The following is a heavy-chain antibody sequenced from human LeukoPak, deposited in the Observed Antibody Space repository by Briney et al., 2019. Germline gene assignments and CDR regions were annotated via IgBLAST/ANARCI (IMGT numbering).Heavy chain of an antibody. CDR3: ARLYYYGSGSYSYYFDY. CDR2: IYYSGST. J-gene: IGHJ4*02. Sequence: PSETLSLTCTVSGGSISSYYWSWIRQPPGKGLEWIGYIYYSGSTNYNPSLKSRVIISVDTSKNQFSLKLSSVTAADTAVYYCARLYYYGSGSYSYYFDYWGQGTLVTVSS. D-gene: IGHD3-10*01. V-gene: IGHV4-59*08. CDR1: GGSISSYY.